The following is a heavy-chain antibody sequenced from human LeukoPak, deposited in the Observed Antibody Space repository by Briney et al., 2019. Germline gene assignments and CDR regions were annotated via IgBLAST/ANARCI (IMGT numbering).Heavy chain of an antibody. CDR3: VNSSPGGGWLVSGNFDY. CDR1: GGSISSNNYY. D-gene: IGHD6-19*01. CDR2: IYYSGST. J-gene: IGHJ4*02. Sequence: SETLSLTCTVSGGSISSNNYYWGWIRQPPGKGLEWIGSIYYSGSTYYNPSIKSRVTIPVDTSKNQFSLKLSSVTAADTAVYYCVNSSPGGGWLVSGNFDYWGQGTLVTVSS. V-gene: IGHV4-39*01.